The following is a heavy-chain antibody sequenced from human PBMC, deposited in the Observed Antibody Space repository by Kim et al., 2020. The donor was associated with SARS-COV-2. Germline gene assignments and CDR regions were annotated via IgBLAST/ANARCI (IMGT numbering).Heavy chain of an antibody. D-gene: IGHD2-15*01. CDR1: GFTFGDYA. Sequence: GGSLRLSCAASGFTFGDYAMHWVRQAPGKGLEWVSGISWNSGSIGYADSVKGRFTISRDNAKNSLYLQMNSLRAEDTALYYCAKVFCRGVELSGGSCYSFFDYWGQGTLVTVSS. V-gene: IGHV3-9*01. CDR3: AKVFCRGVELSGGSCYSFFDY. CDR2: ISWNSGSI. J-gene: IGHJ4*02.